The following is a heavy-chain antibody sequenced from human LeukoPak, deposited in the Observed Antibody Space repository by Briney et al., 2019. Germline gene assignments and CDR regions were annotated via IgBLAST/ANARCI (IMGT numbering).Heavy chain of an antibody. CDR3: ARDGGSSSWYFSTWFDP. V-gene: IGHV4-39*07. D-gene: IGHD6-13*01. CDR1: GGSISSSSYY. J-gene: IGHJ5*02. Sequence: PSETLSLTCTVSGGSISSSSYYWGWIRQPPGKGLEWIGSIYYSGSTYYNPSLKSRVTISVDTSKNQFSLKLSSVTAADTAVYYCARDGGSSSWYFSTWFDPWGQGTLVTVSS. CDR2: IYYSGST.